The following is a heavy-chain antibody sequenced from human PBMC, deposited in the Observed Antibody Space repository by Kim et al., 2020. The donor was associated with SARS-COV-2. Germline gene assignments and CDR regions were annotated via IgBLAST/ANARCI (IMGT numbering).Heavy chain of an antibody. J-gene: IGHJ4*02. Sequence: QGRVTITADESTSTAYMELSSLRSEDTAVYYCANHPNPSTTDFWSGYFDYWGQGTLVTVSS. V-gene: IGHV1-69*01. D-gene: IGHD3-3*01. CDR3: ANHPNPSTTDFWSGYFDY.